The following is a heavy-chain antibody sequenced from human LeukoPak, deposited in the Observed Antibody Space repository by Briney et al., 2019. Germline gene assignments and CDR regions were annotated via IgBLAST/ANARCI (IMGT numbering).Heavy chain of an antibody. D-gene: IGHD2-2*01. J-gene: IGHJ3*02. CDR3: ARVGSSDAFDI. Sequence: SGTLSLTCAVSGDSISSNNWWSWVRQPPGKGLEWIGEIYHSGSTNYSPSLKSRVTISVDKSKNQFSLKLSSVTAADTAVYYCARVGSSDAFDIWGQGTMVTVSS. V-gene: IGHV4-4*02. CDR1: GDSISSNNW. CDR2: IYHSGST.